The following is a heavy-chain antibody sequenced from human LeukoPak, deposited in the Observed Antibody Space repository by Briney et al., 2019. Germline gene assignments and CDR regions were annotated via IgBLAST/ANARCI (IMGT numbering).Heavy chain of an antibody. J-gene: IGHJ4*02. Sequence: GASVKVSCKASGGTFRTFAISWVRQAPGQGLEWMGWINTNTGNPTYAQGFTGRFVFSLDTSVSTAYLQISSLKAEDTAVYYCARRSQGGTYYLVYWGQGTLVTVSS. V-gene: IGHV7-4-1*02. CDR1: GGTFRTFA. D-gene: IGHD1-26*01. CDR3: ARRSQGGTYYLVY. CDR2: INTNTGNP.